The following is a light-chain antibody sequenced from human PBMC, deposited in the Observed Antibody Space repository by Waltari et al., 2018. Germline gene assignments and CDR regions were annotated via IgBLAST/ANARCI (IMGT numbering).Light chain of an antibody. CDR1: SSDVVGYNY. J-gene: IGLJ3*02. Sequence: QSALTQPPSASGSPGQSVTISCTGTSSDVVGYNYVSWYQQHPGKAPKFLIYEVSKRPSGVPDRFSGSKSGNAASLTVSGLQAEDEADYYCSSYAGSNNWVFGGGTKPTVL. CDR3: SSYAGSNNWV. V-gene: IGLV2-8*01. CDR2: EVS.